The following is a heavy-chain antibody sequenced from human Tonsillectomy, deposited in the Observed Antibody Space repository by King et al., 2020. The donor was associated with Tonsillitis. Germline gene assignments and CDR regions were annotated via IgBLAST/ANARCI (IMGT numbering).Heavy chain of an antibody. CDR1: GFTFSSYA. V-gene: IGHV3-23*04. D-gene: IGHD3-3*01. CDR2: ISGSGGST. Sequence: VQLVESGGGLVQPGGSLRLSCAASGFTFSSYAMSWVRQAPGKGLEWVSAISGSGGSTYYAESVKGRFTISRDNSKNTLYLQMNSLRAEDTAVYYCANLVDYDFWSGYSDYWGQGTLVTVSS. J-gene: IGHJ4*02. CDR3: ANLVDYDFWSGYSDY.